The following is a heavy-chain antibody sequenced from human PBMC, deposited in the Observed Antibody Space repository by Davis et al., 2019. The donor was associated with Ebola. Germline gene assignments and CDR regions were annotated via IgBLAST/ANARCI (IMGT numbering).Heavy chain of an antibody. Sequence: ASVKVSCKASGYTFTNYGITWVRQAPGQGLEWMGWINPHNGNTNYAQNVQGRVIMTSDTATTTAYMEVGSLRSDDTAVYYCARDPSGWYYFDYWGQGTLVTVSS. J-gene: IGHJ4*02. V-gene: IGHV1-18*04. CDR1: GYTFTNYG. CDR2: INPHNGNT. CDR3: ARDPSGWYYFDY. D-gene: IGHD6-19*01.